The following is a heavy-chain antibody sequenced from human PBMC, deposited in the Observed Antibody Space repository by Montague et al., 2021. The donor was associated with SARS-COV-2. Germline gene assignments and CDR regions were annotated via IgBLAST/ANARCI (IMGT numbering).Heavy chain of an antibody. CDR1: GGSVSSNY. J-gene: IGHJ4*02. CDR2: IYYSGST. CDR3: AREISGPDYFDY. Sequence: SETLSLTCTVSGGSVSSNYWNWIRQPPGRGLEWIGYIYYSGSTNYNPSLESRVTISADTSKNHFSLKLRSVTAVDTAVYYCAREISGPDYFDYWGQGTLVTVSS. D-gene: IGHD3-10*01. V-gene: IGHV4-59*02.